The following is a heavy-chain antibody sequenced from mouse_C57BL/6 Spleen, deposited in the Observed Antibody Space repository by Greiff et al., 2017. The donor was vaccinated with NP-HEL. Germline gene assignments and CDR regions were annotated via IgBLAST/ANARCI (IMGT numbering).Heavy chain of an antibody. V-gene: IGHV1-52*01. CDR3: ARQNYYGSIPFDY. CDR2: IDPSDSET. D-gene: IGHD1-1*01. Sequence: QVQLQQPGAELVRPGSSVKLSCKASGYTFTSYWMHWVKQRPIQGLEWIGNIDPSDSETHYNQKFKDKATLTVDKSSSTAYMQLSSLTSEDSAVYYCARQNYYGSIPFDYWGQGTTLTVSS. CDR1: GYTFTSYW. J-gene: IGHJ2*01.